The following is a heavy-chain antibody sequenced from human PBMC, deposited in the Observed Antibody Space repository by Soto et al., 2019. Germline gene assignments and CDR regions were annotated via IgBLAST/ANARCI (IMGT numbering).Heavy chain of an antibody. Sequence: ASVKVSCKASGGTFSSYAISWVRQAPGQGLEWMGGIIPIFGTANYAQKFQGRVTITADESTSTAYMELSSLRSEDTAVYYCARGVYCSGGSCYSGDYYFGMDVWGQGTTVTVSS. CDR1: GGTFSSYA. D-gene: IGHD2-15*01. CDR3: ARGVYCSGGSCYSGDYYFGMDV. CDR2: IIPIFGTA. V-gene: IGHV1-69*13. J-gene: IGHJ6*02.